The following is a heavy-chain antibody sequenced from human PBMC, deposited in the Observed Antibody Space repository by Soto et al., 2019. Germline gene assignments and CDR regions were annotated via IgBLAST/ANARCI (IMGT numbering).Heavy chain of an antibody. CDR3: ARGDTHMITGMDSFDI. D-gene: IGHD3-16*01. J-gene: IGHJ3*02. CDR1: GFTFSRYW. CDR2: IKQDVTEK. V-gene: IGHV3-7*01. Sequence: PGGSLRLSCAASGFTFSRYWMNWVRQAPGKGLEWVANIKQDVTEKNYVDSVKGRFTISRDNARNSLYLQMDSLRAEDTAVYFCARGDTHMITGMDSFDIWGQGTRVSVS.